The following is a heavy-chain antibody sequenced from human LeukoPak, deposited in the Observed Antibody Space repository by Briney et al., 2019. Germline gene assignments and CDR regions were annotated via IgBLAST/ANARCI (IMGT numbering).Heavy chain of an antibody. D-gene: IGHD7-27*01. CDR3: AKSGDDRFDP. J-gene: IGHJ5*02. CDR1: GGSISSSNW. V-gene: IGHV4-4*02. Sequence: PSETLSLTCAVSGGSISSSNWWTWVRQPPGKGLEWIGEIYHSGSTNYNPSLKSRVTISVDNSKNHFSLTLSSVTAADTAVYYCAKSGDDRFDPWGQGTLVTVSS. CDR2: IYHSGST.